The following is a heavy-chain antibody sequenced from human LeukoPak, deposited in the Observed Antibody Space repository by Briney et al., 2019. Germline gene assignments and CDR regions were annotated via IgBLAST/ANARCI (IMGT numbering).Heavy chain of an antibody. V-gene: IGHV4-61*01. J-gene: IGHJ5*02. CDR1: GGSVSSGSYY. CDR2: IYYSGST. CDR3: AREHYDNWFDP. D-gene: IGHD3-16*01. Sequence: SETLSLTCAVSGGSVSSGSYYWSWIRQPPGKGLEWIGYIYYSGSTNYNPSLKSRVTISVDTSKNQFSLKLSSVTAADTAVYYCAREHYDNWFDPWGQGTLVTVSS.